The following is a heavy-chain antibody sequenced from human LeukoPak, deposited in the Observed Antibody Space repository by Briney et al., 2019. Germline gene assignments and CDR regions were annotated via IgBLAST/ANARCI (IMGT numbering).Heavy chain of an antibody. CDR1: GLTFGSYA. CDR3: AKGGISSVYHAFDI. D-gene: IGHD1-14*01. V-gene: IGHV3-23*01. Sequence: GGSLRLSCAASGLTFGSYAMSWVRQAPGKGLEWVSAISGDGSGTYYTDSVKGRFTISRANSNNTLFLQMNSLRVEDTAVYYCAKGGISSVYHAFDIWGQGTMVTVSS. J-gene: IGHJ3*02. CDR2: ISGDGSGT.